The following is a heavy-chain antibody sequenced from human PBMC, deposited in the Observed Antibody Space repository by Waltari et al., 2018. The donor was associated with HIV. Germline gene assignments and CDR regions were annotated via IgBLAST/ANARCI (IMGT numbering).Heavy chain of an antibody. D-gene: IGHD3-22*01. J-gene: IGHJ3*01. CDR1: GSSISSRYY. V-gene: IGHV4-38-2*02. CDR2: IYRTRTT. Sequence: QVRLQESGPGLVKPSETLSLTCSVSGSSISSRYYWGWIRQAPGKGLEWIGRIYRTRTTYYNPSLKSRVSVSLNMSKNQFSLKLSAVTAADTAVYYCARDQDYYDSSGYTCYAFDPWGQGTMVIVSS. CDR3: ARDQDYYDSSGYTCYAFDP.